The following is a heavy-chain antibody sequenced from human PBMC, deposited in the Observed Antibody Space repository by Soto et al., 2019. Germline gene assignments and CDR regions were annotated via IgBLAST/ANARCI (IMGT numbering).Heavy chain of an antibody. CDR3: ARQRTSVVTQAYFDV. CDR1: GASITGSSY. J-gene: IGHJ4*02. D-gene: IGHD2-21*02. Sequence: SETLSLTCTVSGASITGSSYWSWIRQPAGKGLEWIGRFSLSGTTNYNPSLRSRVTMAIDVSKNQFSLTLNSVTAADTALYFCARQRTSVVTQAYFDVWGPGSLVTVSS. CDR2: FSLSGTT. V-gene: IGHV4-4*07.